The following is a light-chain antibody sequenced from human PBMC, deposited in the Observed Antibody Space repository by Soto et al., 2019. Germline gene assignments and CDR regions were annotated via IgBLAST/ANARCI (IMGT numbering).Light chain of an antibody. J-gene: IGKJ2*01. CDR1: PSVNSN. Sequence: EIVMTQSPATLSVSPGERATLSCRASPSVNSNLAWYQQKPGQAPRLLIYGASTRAAGIPARFSGSGSGTEFSLTISSLQSEDFAVYYCQQYNNRPPDTFGQGTKLEIK. V-gene: IGKV3-15*01. CDR2: GAS. CDR3: QQYNNRPPDT.